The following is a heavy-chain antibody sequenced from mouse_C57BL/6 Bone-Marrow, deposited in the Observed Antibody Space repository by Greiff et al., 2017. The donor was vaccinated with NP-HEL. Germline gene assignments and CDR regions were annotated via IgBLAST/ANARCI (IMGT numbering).Heavy chain of an antibody. J-gene: IGHJ2*01. CDR3: TRRGTTANCYFDY. V-gene: IGHV1-5*01. Sequence: EVQLQQSGTVLARPGASVKMSCKTSGYTFTSYWMHWVKQRPGQGLEWIGAIYPGNSDTSYNQKFKGKAKLTAVTSASTAYMELSSLTNEDSAVYYCTRRGTTANCYFDYWGQGTTLTVSS. CDR2: IYPGNSDT. D-gene: IGHD2-12*01. CDR1: GYTFTSYW.